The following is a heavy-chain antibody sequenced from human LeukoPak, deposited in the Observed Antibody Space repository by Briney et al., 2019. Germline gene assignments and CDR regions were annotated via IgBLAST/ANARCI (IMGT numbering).Heavy chain of an antibody. CDR3: ARPYSSSWAGWFDP. Sequence: SETLSLTCTVSGGSMSPYHWGWIRQPPGKGLEWTGYIYYSGSTNYNPSLNSRVTISVDTSKNQFSLKLSSVTAADTAVYYCARPYSSSWAGWFDPWGQGTLVTVSS. D-gene: IGHD6-13*01. V-gene: IGHV4-59*08. J-gene: IGHJ5*02. CDR2: IYYSGST. CDR1: GGSMSPYH.